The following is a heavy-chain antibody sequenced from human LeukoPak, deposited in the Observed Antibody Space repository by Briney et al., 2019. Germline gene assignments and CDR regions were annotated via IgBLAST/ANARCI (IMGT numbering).Heavy chain of an antibody. CDR2: IKEDGSEQ. J-gene: IGHJ4*02. CDR1: GFTFSRHW. V-gene: IGHV3-7*01. CDR3: ARVGMVVATFDY. Sequence: GGSLRLSCTASGFTFSRHWISWVRQTPGKGLEWVATIKEDGSEQYYVDSVKGRFTMSRDNAKSSLYLQMNSLRAEDTAVYYCARVGMVVATFDYWGQGTLVTVSS. D-gene: IGHD2-15*01.